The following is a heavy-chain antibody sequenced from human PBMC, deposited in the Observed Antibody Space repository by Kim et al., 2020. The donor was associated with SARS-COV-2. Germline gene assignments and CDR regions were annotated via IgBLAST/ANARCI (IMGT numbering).Heavy chain of an antibody. Sequence: GGSLRLSCAASGFTFSSYSMNWVRQAPGKGLEWVSSISSSSSYIYYADSVKGRFTISRDNAKNSLYLQMNSLRAEDTAVYYCARLNYDYVWGSYRYVDYWGQGTLVTVSS. J-gene: IGHJ4*02. V-gene: IGHV3-21*01. CDR1: GFTFSSYS. CDR3: ARLNYDYVWGSYRYVDY. D-gene: IGHD3-16*02. CDR2: ISSSSSYI.